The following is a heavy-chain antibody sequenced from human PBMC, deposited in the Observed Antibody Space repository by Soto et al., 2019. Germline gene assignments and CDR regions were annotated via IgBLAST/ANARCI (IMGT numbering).Heavy chain of an antibody. CDR2: INNDATYR. CDR1: GFTFSDYF. CDR3: GTGDTIFGVVDD. J-gene: IGHJ4*02. V-gene: IGHV3-11*06. Sequence: KPGGSLRLSCAGSGFTFSDYFITWIRQAPGKGLEWISYINNDATYRKYADSVKGRFTVSRDNAKNSVFLQMNSLRPEDTALYYCGTGDTIFGVVDDWGPGTLVTVYS. D-gene: IGHD3-3*01.